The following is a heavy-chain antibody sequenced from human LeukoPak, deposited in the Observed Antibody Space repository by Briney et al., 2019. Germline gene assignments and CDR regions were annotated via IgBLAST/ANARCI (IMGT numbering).Heavy chain of an antibody. CDR3: AKDDYDESGYSPYNWFDP. D-gene: IGHD3-22*01. V-gene: IGHV3-23*01. J-gene: IGHJ5*02. CDR2: ICGDCGST. Sequence: GGSLRLSCGASGFTFSSYAMSWVRQAPGKGLEWVSAICGDCGSTYYADSVKGRFTISRDNSKNTLYLQMNSLRAEDTAVYFCAKDDYDESGYSPYNWFDPWGQGTLVTVSS. CDR1: GFTFSSYA.